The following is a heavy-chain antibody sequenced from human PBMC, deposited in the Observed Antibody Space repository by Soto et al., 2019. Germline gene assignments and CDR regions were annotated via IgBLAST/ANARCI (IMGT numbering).Heavy chain of an antibody. D-gene: IGHD3-22*01. CDR1: GFTFSSYC. CDR3: ARGYESSGYYFGY. CDR2: IWYDGSNK. J-gene: IGHJ4*02. V-gene: IGHV3-33*01. Sequence: GGSLGLSCAASGFTFSSYCIHWVRQAPGKGLEWVAVIWYDGSNKYYADSVKGRFTISRDNSKNTLYLQMNSLRAEDTAVYYCARGYESSGYYFGYSAQGTLLTFSS.